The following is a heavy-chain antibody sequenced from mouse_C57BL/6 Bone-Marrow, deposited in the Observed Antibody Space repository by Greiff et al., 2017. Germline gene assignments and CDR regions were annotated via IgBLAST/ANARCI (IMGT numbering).Heavy chain of an antibody. Sequence: EVKLVESGGGLVQPGGSLKLSCAASGFTFSDYYMYWVRQTPEKRLEWVAYISNGGGSTYYPDTVKGRFTISRDNAKNTLYLQMSRLKSEDTAMYYCARGEDYDGAWFAYWGQGTLVTVSA. V-gene: IGHV5-12*01. CDR2: ISNGGGST. CDR1: GFTFSDYY. J-gene: IGHJ3*01. CDR3: ARGEDYDGAWFAY. D-gene: IGHD2-4*01.